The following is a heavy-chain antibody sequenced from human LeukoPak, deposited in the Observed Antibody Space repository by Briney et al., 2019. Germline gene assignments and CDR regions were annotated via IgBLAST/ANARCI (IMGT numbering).Heavy chain of an antibody. V-gene: IGHV3-30-3*01. CDR1: GFTFSNYA. J-gene: IGHJ1*01. CDR3: ARDLVVTAIRFFQH. CDR2: ISYEGSNK. Sequence: GGSLGLSCAASGFTFSNYAMHWVRQAPGKGLEWVAVISYEGSNKQYADSVKGRFTISRDNSKNTLDLQMNSLRGEDTAVYYCARDLVVTAIRFFQHWGQGTLVTVSS. D-gene: IGHD2-21*02.